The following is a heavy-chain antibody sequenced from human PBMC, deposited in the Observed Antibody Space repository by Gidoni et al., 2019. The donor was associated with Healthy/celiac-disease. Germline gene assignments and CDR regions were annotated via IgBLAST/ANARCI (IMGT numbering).Heavy chain of an antibody. Sequence: QVQLQESGQGRVKPSETLSLTCTVSGGSISSYDWIWSRPPPGKGLEWMWYIYYSGSTNYNPSLKSRVTISVDTSKNQFSLKLSSVTAADTAVYYCARVSPRTYYFDYWGQGTLVTVSS. D-gene: IGHD3-16*02. CDR2: IYYSGST. CDR3: ARVSPRTYYFDY. V-gene: IGHV4-59*01. J-gene: IGHJ4*02. CDR1: GGSISSYD.